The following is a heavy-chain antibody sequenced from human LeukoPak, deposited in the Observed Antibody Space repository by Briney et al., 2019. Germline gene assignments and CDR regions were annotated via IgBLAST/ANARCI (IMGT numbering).Heavy chain of an antibody. CDR1: GYSLSSGYY. Sequence: SETLSLTCTVSGYSLSSGYYWGWIRQPPGKGLEWIGSIYHSGTTYYDPSLKSRVTISVDTSKNQYSLNMRSVTAADTAVYYCARGVYSSGSHTGSNWLDPWGQGTLVTVSS. J-gene: IGHJ5*02. CDR3: ARGVYSSGSHTGSNWLDP. CDR2: IYHSGTT. V-gene: IGHV4-38-2*02. D-gene: IGHD3-10*01.